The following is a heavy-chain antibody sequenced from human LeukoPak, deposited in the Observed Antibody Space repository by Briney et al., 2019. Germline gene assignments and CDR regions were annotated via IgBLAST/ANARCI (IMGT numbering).Heavy chain of an antibody. CDR2: ISGSGGST. Sequence: PGGSLRLSCAASGFTVSSNYMSWVRQAPGKGLEWVSAISGSGGSTYYADSVKGRFTISRDNSKNTLYLQMNSLRAEDTAVYYCAKDLVDIVATIGGNAFDIWGQGTMVTVSS. J-gene: IGHJ3*02. CDR1: GFTVSSNY. V-gene: IGHV3-23*01. CDR3: AKDLVDIVATIGGNAFDI. D-gene: IGHD5-12*01.